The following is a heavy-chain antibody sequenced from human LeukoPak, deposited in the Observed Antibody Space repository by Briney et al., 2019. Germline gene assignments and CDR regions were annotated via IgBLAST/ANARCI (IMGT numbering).Heavy chain of an antibody. V-gene: IGHV3-9*01. CDR2: ISWNSGSI. J-gene: IGHJ4*02. Sequence: GRSLRLSCAASGFTFDDYAMHWVRHAPGKGLEWVSGISWNSGSIGYADSVKGRFTISRDNAKNSLYLQMNSLRAEDTALYYCAKARQYYFDYWGQGTLVTVSS. D-gene: IGHD1-1*01. CDR1: GFTFDDYA. CDR3: AKARQYYFDY.